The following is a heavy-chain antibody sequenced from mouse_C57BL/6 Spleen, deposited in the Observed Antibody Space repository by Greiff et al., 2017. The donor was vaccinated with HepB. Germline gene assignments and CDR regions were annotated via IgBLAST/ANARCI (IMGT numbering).Heavy chain of an antibody. CDR2: ISYSGST. CDR3: ARGNSEGFAY. V-gene: IGHV3-1*01. CDR1: GYSITSGYD. Sequence: EVKLVESGPGMVKPSQSLSLTCTVTGYSITSGYDWHWIRHFPGNKLEWMGYISYSGSTNYNPSLKSRISITHDTSKNHFFLKLNSVTTEDTATYYCARGNSEGFAYWGQGTLVTVSA. J-gene: IGHJ3*01.